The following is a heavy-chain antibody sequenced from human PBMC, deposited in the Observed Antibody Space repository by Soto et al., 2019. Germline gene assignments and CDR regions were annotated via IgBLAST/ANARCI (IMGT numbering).Heavy chain of an antibody. CDR3: AKDLGGSSYYYDSSGNPRLYYYYYGMDV. J-gene: IGHJ6*02. V-gene: IGHV3-23*01. D-gene: IGHD3-22*01. CDR2: ISGSGGST. Sequence: GGSLRLSCAASGFTFSSYAMSWVRQAPGKGLEWVSAISGSGGSTYYADSVKGRFTISRDNSKNTLYLQMNSLRAEDTAVYYCAKDLGGSSYYYDSSGNPRLYYYYYGMDVWGQGTTVTVSS. CDR1: GFTFSSYA.